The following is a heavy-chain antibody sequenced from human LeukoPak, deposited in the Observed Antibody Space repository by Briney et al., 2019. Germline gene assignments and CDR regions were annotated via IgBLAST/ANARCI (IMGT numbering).Heavy chain of an antibody. CDR2: IYDSGST. CDR1: GGSFSGYY. J-gene: IGHJ4*02. V-gene: IGHV4-34*01. Sequence: SETLSLTCAVYGGSFSGYYWSWIRQPPGKVLEWIGYIYDSGSTNYNPSLKSRVTISVDTSKNQFSLKLSSVTAADTAVYYCARGYGGSADGDLDYWGQGTLVTVSS. CDR3: ARGYGGSADGDLDY. D-gene: IGHD4-17*01.